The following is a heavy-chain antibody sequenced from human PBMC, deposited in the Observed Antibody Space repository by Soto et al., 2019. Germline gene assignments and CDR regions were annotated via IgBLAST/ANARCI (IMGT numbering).Heavy chain of an antibody. Sequence: ASVKVSCKASGGTFSSYAISWVRQAPGQGLEWMGGIIPIFGTANYAQKFQGRVTITADESTSTAYMELSSLRSEDTAVYYCAREALNYYDSSGYYYDYWGQGTLVTVSS. V-gene: IGHV1-69*13. J-gene: IGHJ4*02. CDR3: AREALNYYDSSGYYYDY. CDR1: GGTFSSYA. CDR2: IIPIFGTA. D-gene: IGHD3-22*01.